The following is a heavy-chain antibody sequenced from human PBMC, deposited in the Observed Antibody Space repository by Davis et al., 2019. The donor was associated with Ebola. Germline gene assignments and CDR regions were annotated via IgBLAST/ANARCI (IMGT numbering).Heavy chain of an antibody. CDR3: ARDGLQWFGEPRGYGMDV. Sequence: GGSLRLSCAASGFTFSDNYMTWIRQAPGKGLEWVAYISYSAATTYYADSVTGRFTIPRDNAKNSLQLQMNSLRAEDTAVYDCARDGLQWFGEPRGYGMDVWGQGTTVTVSS. CDR2: ISYSAATT. CDR1: GFTFSDNY. J-gene: IGHJ6*02. V-gene: IGHV3-11*04. D-gene: IGHD3-10*01.